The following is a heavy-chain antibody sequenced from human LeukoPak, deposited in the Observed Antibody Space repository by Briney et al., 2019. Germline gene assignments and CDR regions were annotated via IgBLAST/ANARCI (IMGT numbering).Heavy chain of an antibody. D-gene: IGHD1-26*01. Sequence: SSVKVSCKASGGTFSSYAISWVRQAPGQGLEWMGGIIPIFGTANYAQKFQGRVTTTADESTSTAYMELSSLRSEDTAVYYCARAFDLGATGNWFGPWGQGTLVTVSS. CDR2: IIPIFGTA. CDR3: ARAFDLGATGNWFGP. V-gene: IGHV1-69*01. CDR1: GGTFSSYA. J-gene: IGHJ5*02.